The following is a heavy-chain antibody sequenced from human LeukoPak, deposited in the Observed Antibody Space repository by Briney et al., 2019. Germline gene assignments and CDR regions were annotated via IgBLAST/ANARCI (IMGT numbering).Heavy chain of an antibody. Sequence: GGPLRLSCAGSGFTFNTYNMNWVHQAPGKGLEWVSSISSSSSYIYYADSVKGRFTISRDNAKNSLYLQMNSLRAEDTAVYYCARLYDGSAYHADHFDYWGQGTLVIVSS. CDR3: ARLYDGSAYHADHFDY. J-gene: IGHJ4*02. V-gene: IGHV3-21*01. D-gene: IGHD3-22*01. CDR1: GFTFNTYN. CDR2: ISSSSSYI.